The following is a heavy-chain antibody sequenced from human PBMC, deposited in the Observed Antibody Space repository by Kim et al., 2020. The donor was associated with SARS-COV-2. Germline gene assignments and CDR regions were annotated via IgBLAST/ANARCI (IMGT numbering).Heavy chain of an antibody. CDR1: GFNFSDHW. D-gene: IGHD6-6*01. CDR2: IRGDGSTT. CDR3: VSSPDP. V-gene: IGHV3-74*01. J-gene: IGHJ5*02. Sequence: GGSLRLSCTASGFNFSDHWMHWVRQAPGTGPVWVSCIRGDGSTTNYADSVRGRFTVSRDNARNTLYLQMKSLRVEVTAVYYCVSSPDPWGQGTLVTVSS.